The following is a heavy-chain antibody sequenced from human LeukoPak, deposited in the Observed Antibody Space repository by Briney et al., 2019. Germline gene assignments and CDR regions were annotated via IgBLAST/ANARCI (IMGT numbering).Heavy chain of an antibody. CDR3: AREVIYGSGSFYFDY. V-gene: IGHV1-18*01. D-gene: IGHD3-10*01. CDR1: GYTFTSYG. J-gene: IGHJ4*02. CDR2: INTYNGNT. Sequence: ASVKVSCKASGYTFTSYGISWVRQAPGQGLEWMGWINTYNGNTNYAQKLQGRVTMTTDTSTSTAYMELRSLRSDDTAVCYCAREVIYGSGSFYFDYWGQGTLVTVSS.